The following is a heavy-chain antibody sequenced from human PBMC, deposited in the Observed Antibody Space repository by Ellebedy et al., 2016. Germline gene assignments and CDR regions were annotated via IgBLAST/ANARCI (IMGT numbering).Heavy chain of an antibody. J-gene: IGHJ1*01. CDR3: STHQPPDR. V-gene: IGHV3-15*01. Sequence: GGSLRLXXVVSGFPFGEHWMTWVRQVPGKGLEWVGRVKSRKDGGTTDYAAPVRGRFSISRDDSTNTLYLQMNSLKIDDTAMYYCSTHQPPDRWGRGTLVTVSS. CDR1: GFPFGEHW. CDR2: VKSRKDGGTT.